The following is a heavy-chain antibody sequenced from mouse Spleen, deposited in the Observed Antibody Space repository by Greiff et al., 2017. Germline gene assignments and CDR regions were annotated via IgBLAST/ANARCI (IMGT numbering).Heavy chain of an antibody. CDR1: GYTFTSYG. CDR2: IYPRSGNT. CDR3: ARSDTTVVDYFDY. D-gene: IGHD1-1*01. J-gene: IGHJ2*01. Sequence: VKLVESGAELARPGASVKLSCKASGYTFTSYGISWVKQRTGQGLEWIGEIYPRSGNTYYNEKFKGKATLTADKSSSTAYMELRSLTSEDSAVYFCARSDTTVVDYFDYWGQGTTLTVSS. V-gene: IGHV1-81*01.